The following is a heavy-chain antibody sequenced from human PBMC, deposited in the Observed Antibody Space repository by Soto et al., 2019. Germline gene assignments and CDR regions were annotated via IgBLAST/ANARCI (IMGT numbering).Heavy chain of an antibody. CDR3: ARTLVSLPDGCYYYYGMYV. D-gene: IGHD6-6*01. Sequence: SGPTLVNPTQTLTLTCTFSGFSLSTSGMCVSWIRQPPGKALEWLALIDWDDDKYYSTSLKTRLTIPKDTSKNQVVLTMTNMDPVDTATYYCARTLVSLPDGCYYYYGMYVCGQGSSGT. V-gene: IGHV2-70*01. CDR2: IDWDDDK. CDR1: GFSLSTSGMC. J-gene: IGHJ6*02.